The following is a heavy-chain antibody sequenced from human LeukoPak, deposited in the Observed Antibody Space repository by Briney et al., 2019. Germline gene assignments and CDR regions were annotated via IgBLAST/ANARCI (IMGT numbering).Heavy chain of an antibody. CDR2: ISSSGSTI. CDR3: ARDQSLLYFDY. Sequence: GGSLRLSCAASGFTFSSYEMNWVRQAPGKGLEWVSYISSSGSTIYYADSVKGRFTISRDNAKNSLYLQMNSLRAEDTAVYYCARDQSLLYFDYWGQGTLVTVSS. D-gene: IGHD2-15*01. CDR1: GFTFSSYE. J-gene: IGHJ4*02. V-gene: IGHV3-48*03.